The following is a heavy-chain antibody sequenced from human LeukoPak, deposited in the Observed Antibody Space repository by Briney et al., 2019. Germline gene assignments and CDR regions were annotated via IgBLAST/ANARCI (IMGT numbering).Heavy chain of an antibody. J-gene: IGHJ5*02. V-gene: IGHV4-61*01. CDR1: GGSVSSGSYY. D-gene: IGHD3-16*01. CDR2: IYYSGST. CDR3: ARDLGARFVLFDP. Sequence: SETLSLTCTVSGGSVSSGSYYWSWIRQPPGKGLEWIGYIYYSGSTIYNPSLKSRVTISVDTSKNQFSLKLSSVTAADTAVYYCARDLGARFVLFDPWGQGTLVTVSS.